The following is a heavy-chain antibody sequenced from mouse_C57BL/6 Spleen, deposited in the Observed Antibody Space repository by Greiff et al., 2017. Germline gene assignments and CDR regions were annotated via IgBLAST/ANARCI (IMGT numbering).Heavy chain of an antibody. D-gene: IGHD1-1*01. CDR1: VYTFTSYW. V-gene: IGHV1-72*01. CDR3: AREDGSGGFAY. J-gene: IGHJ3*01. CDR2: IDPNSGGT. Sequence: VQLQQPGAELVKPGASVKLSCKASVYTFTSYWMHWVKQRPGRGLEWIGRIDPNSGGTKYNEKFKSKATLTVDKPSSTADMQLSSLTSEDSAVYYCAREDGSGGFAYWGQGTLVTVSA.